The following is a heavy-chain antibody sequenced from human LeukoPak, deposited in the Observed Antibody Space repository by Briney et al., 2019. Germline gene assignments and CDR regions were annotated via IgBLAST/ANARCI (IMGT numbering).Heavy chain of an antibody. CDR2: INPNSGGT. CDR1: GYTFTGYY. J-gene: IGHJ4*02. Sequence: ASVKVSCTASGYTFTGYYMHWVRQAPGQGLEWMGWINPNSGGTNYAQKFKGRVTMTRDTSISTAYMELSRLRSAATAVYYCARAFRVVTMVRGVPGYWGQGTLVTVSS. V-gene: IGHV1-2*02. CDR3: ARAFRVVTMVRGVPGY. D-gene: IGHD3-10*01.